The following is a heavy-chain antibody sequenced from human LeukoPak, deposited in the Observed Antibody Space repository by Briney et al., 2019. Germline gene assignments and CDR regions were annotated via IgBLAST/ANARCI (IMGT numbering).Heavy chain of an antibody. V-gene: IGHV3-48*03. CDR2: IGSSGSTV. J-gene: IGHJ3*02. Sequence: GGSLRLSCAASGFTFSAYEMNWVRQAPGKGLEWVSYIGSSGSTVYYADSVKGRFTISRDNAKNSLYMQMESLRDEDTAIYYCARDTLEYSNSPDALDIWGQGTVVTVSS. CDR3: ARDTLEYSNSPDALDI. CDR1: GFTFSAYE. D-gene: IGHD4-23*01.